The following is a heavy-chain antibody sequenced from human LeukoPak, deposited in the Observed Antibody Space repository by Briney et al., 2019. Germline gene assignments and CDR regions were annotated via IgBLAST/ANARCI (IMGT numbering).Heavy chain of an antibody. CDR1: GFTFNTHA. Sequence: GGSLRLSCVASGFTFNTHAMTWVRQAPGKGLEWVSGIPGSGASAYYADSVKRRFTISRDNSKNTLYLQMNRLRVEDTAVYYCAKSGTSRDHWGQGTLVTVSS. J-gene: IGHJ4*02. CDR2: IPGSGASA. V-gene: IGHV3-23*01. CDR3: AKSGTSRDH. D-gene: IGHD1-1*01.